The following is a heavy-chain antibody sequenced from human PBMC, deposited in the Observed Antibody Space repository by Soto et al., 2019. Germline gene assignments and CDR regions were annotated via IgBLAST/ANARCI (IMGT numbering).Heavy chain of an antibody. D-gene: IGHD5-18*01. J-gene: IGHJ6*02. Sequence: SQTLSLPCAISGDSVSSSSAAWNWIRQSPSRGFEWLGRTYYRSKWYNEYALSLQSRISINPDTAKNGFSLQLHSVTPEDTAVYYCARDRGFDSYGFYYFYALDVWGQGTTVTVSS. CDR1: GDSVSSSSAA. CDR3: ARDRGFDSYGFYYFYALDV. CDR2: TYYRSKWYN. V-gene: IGHV6-1*01.